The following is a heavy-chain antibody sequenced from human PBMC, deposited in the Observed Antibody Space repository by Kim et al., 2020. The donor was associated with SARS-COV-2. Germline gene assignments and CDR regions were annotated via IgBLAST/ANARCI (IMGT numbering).Heavy chain of an antibody. Sequence: YNDYAVSVKSRITINPDTSKNQFSLQLNSVTPEDTAVYYCARVFLGTFDYWGQGTLVTVSS. J-gene: IGHJ4*02. CDR2: YN. V-gene: IGHV6-1*01. CDR3: ARVFLGTFDY. D-gene: IGHD7-27*01.